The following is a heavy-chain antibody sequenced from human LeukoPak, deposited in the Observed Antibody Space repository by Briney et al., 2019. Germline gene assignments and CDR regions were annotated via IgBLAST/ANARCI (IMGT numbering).Heavy chain of an antibody. J-gene: IGHJ5*02. V-gene: IGHV4-34*11. Sequence: SETLSLTCAVYGGSFGGYYWSWIRQPPGKGLEWIGCICNSGGTNYNPSLKSRVTISVDTSKNQFSLNLSSVTAADTAVYYCAKTGRPNNSGWYRWFDPWGQGTLVTVSS. CDR1: GGSFGGYY. CDR3: AKTGRPNNSGWYRWFDP. CDR2: ICNSGGT. D-gene: IGHD6-19*01.